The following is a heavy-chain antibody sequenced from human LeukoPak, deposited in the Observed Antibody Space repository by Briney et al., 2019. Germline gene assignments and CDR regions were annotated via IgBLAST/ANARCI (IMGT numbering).Heavy chain of an antibody. D-gene: IGHD3-22*01. CDR2: IYPGEYDI. V-gene: IGHV5-51*01. Sequence: GESLKISCKGSGYSFSNYWIGWVRQMPGKGLEWMGIIYPGEYDIRYSPSFQGQVTISADKSISTAYLQWSSLKASDTAMYYCARLYYYDSSGFPPHDAFDIWGQGTMVTVSS. CDR1: GYSFSNYW. J-gene: IGHJ3*02. CDR3: ARLYYYDSSGFPPHDAFDI.